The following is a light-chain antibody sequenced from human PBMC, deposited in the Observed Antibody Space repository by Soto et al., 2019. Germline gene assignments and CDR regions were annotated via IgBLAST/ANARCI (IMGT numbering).Light chain of an antibody. CDR1: SSNIGSNN. V-gene: IGLV1-44*01. J-gene: IGLJ2*01. Sequence: QPVLTQTPSASGTPGQRVNISCSGSSSNIGSNNVNWYQQLPGTAPKLLIYSNNQRPSGVPDRFSGSKSGTSASLAISGLQTEDEADYYCEAWEDSLNGVVFGGGTKLTVL. CDR3: EAWEDSLNGVV. CDR2: SNN.